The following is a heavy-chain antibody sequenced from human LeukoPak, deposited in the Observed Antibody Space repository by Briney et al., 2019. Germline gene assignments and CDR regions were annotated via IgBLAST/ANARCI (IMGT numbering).Heavy chain of an antibody. CDR1: GLPIADFA. V-gene: IGHV3-66*01. Sequence: GGSLRLSCVASGLPIADFAMHWVRQAPGKGLEWVSVIYSGGSTYYADSVKGRFTISRDNSKNTLYLQMNSLRAEDTAVYYCARSSSGLFDYWGQGTLVTVSS. J-gene: IGHJ4*02. CDR2: IYSGGST. CDR3: ARSSSGLFDY. D-gene: IGHD6-13*01.